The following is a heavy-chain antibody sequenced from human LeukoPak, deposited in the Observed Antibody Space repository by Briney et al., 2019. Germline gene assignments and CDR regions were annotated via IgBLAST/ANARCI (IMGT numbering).Heavy chain of an antibody. Sequence: GGSLRLSCAASGLTFSSYSTNWVRQAPGKGLEWVSIIGSSSSYIYYADSVKGRLTLSRDNAEHSLYLQINNLRADDTAVYYCARGYYYGSVTSLWDYWGQGTLVSVSS. CDR2: IGSSSSYI. V-gene: IGHV3-21*01. CDR3: ARGYYYGSVTSLWDY. J-gene: IGHJ4*02. CDR1: GLTFSSYS. D-gene: IGHD3-10*01.